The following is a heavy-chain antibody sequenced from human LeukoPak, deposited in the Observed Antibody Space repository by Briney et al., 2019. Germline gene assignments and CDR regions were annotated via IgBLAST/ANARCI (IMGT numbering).Heavy chain of an antibody. V-gene: IGHV1-46*01. J-gene: IGHJ5*02. CDR2: INPSGGST. CDR1: GYTFTSYY. Sequence: ASVKVPCKASGYTFTSYYMHWVRQAPGQGLEWMGIINPSGGSTSYAQKFQGRVTMTRDTSTSTVYMELSSLRSEDTAVYYCARDYYGSGSYRSLNPWGQGTLVTVSS. D-gene: IGHD3-10*01. CDR3: ARDYYGSGSYRSLNP.